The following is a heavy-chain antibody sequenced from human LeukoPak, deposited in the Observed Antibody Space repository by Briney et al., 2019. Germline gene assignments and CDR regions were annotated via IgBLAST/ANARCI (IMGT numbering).Heavy chain of an antibody. CDR2: FDPEDGET. CDR1: GYTLTELS. J-gene: IGHJ4*02. Sequence: ASVNVSCKVSGYTLTELSMHWVRQAPGKGLEWMGGFDPEDGETIYAQKFQGRVTMTEDTSTDTAYMELSSLRSEDTAVYYCAAYYGSGNDLDYWGQGTLVTVSS. CDR3: AAYYGSGNDLDY. D-gene: IGHD3-10*01. V-gene: IGHV1-24*01.